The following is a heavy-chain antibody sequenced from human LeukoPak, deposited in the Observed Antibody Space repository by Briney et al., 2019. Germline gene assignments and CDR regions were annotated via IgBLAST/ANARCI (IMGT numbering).Heavy chain of an antibody. CDR1: GGSFSGYY. D-gene: IGHD6-6*01. CDR2: INHSGST. V-gene: IGHV4-34*01. Sequence: SETLSLTCAVYGGSFSGYYWSWIRQPPGKGLEWIGEINHSGSTNYNPSLKSRVTISVDTSKNQFSLKLSSVTAADTAVYYCAREVYSSSSNWFDPSGQGTLVTVSS. CDR3: AREVYSSSSNWFDP. J-gene: IGHJ5*02.